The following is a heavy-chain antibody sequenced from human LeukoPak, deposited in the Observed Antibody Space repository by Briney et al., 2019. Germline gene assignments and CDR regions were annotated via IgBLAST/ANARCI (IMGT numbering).Heavy chain of an antibody. CDR3: ARATGTWGHDGFDI. Sequence: GASVKVSCKAYGYTFMSHGISWVRQAPVQGLEWMGWISGSSSNTNYAQRLQGRVTMTTDTSTTTAYMELRSLRSDDTAVYYCARATGTWGHDGFDIWGQGTMVTVSS. CDR2: ISGSSSNT. CDR1: GYTFMSHG. J-gene: IGHJ3*02. D-gene: IGHD3-16*01. V-gene: IGHV1-18*01.